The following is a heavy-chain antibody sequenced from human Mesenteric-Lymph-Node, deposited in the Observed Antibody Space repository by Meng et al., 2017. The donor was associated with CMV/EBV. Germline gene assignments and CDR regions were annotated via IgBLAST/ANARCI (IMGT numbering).Heavy chain of an antibody. J-gene: IGHJ4*02. CDR2: ISNNGGST. CDR3: ARAYSHAYDY. CDR1: GFTLSSYG. V-gene: IGHV3-64*02. D-gene: IGHD5-18*01. Sequence: LSCSASGFTLSSYGMHWVRQAPGKGLEYVSAISNNGGSTYYADSVKGRFTISRDNSKNTLYLQMGSLKTEDMAVYYCARAYSHAYDYWGQGTLVTVSS.